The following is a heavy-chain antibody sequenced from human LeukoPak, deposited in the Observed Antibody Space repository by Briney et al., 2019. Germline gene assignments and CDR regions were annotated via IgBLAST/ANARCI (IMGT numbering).Heavy chain of an antibody. CDR3: ARLPTVTFFDY. CDR1: GFTFSSYD. CDR2: IGTAGDT. J-gene: IGHJ4*02. D-gene: IGHD4-17*01. Sequence: GGSLRLSCAASGFTFSSYDMHWVRQATGKGLEWVSAIGTAGDTYYPGSVKGRFTISRENAKNSLYLQMNSLRAGDTAVYYCARLPTVTFFDYWGQGTLVTVSS. V-gene: IGHV3-13*01.